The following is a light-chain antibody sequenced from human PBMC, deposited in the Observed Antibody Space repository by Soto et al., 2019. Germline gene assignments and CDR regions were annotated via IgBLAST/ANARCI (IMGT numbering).Light chain of an antibody. V-gene: IGKV3-11*01. CDR3: QQRKNWPPIT. J-gene: IGKJ5*01. CDR1: QNVDKY. Sequence: ETVLTQSPATLSLSPGERATLSCRASQNVDKYLAWFQKKPGQAPRLLIYDASNRATGIPARFSGSGSGTDFTLTISSLEPEDFAVYYCQQRKNWPPITFGQG. CDR2: DAS.